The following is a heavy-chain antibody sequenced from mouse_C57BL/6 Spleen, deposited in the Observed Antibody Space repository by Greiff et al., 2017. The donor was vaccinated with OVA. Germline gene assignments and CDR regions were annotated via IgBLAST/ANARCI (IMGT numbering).Heavy chain of an antibody. CDR1: GYSITSGYY. CDR3: ARDGYGSSPWY. J-gene: IGHJ3*01. D-gene: IGHD1-1*01. V-gene: IGHV3-6*01. CDR2: ISYDGSN. Sequence: EVQLQESGPGLVKPSQSLSLTCSVTGYSITSGYYWNWIRQFPGNKLEWMGYISYDGSNNYNPSLKNRISITRDTSKNQFFLKLNSVTTEDTATYYCARDGYGSSPWYWGQGTLVTVSA.